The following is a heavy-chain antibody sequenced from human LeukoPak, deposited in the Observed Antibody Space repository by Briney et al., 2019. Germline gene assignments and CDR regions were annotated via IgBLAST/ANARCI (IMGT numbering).Heavy chain of an antibody. CDR2: INPNSGGT. Sequence: GASVKVSCKASGYTFTGYYMHWVRQAPGQGLEWMGWINPNSGGTNYAQKFQGSVTMTRDTSISPAYMELTNLRPDDTAVYYCARDHCSSANCYEYHYHGMGVWGQGTTVTVSS. V-gene: IGHV1-2*02. J-gene: IGHJ6*02. D-gene: IGHD2-2*01. CDR1: GYTFTGYY. CDR3: ARDHCSSANCYEYHYHGMGV.